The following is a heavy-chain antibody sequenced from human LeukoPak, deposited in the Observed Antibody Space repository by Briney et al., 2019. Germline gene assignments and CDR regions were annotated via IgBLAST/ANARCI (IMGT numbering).Heavy chain of an antibody. V-gene: IGHV3-7*01. CDR1: GLTFSHYG. Sequence: PGGSLRLSCAASGLTFSHYGMHWVRQAPGKGLEWVANIKQDGSKKSYVDSVKGRFTISRDNAKNSLYLQMNSLRAEDTAIYYCTKVGYIDEGIDYWGQGTLVTVSS. CDR2: IKQDGSKK. D-gene: IGHD5-24*01. CDR3: TKVGYIDEGIDY. J-gene: IGHJ4*02.